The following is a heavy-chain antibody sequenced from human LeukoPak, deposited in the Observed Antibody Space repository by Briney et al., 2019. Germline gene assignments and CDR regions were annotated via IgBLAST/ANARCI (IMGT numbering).Heavy chain of an antibody. V-gene: IGHV1-69*13. Sequence: SVKVSCKASGGTFSSYAISWVRQAPGQGLEWMGGIIPILGTANYAQKFQGRVTITADESTSTAYMELSSLRSEDTAVYYCARAAGGRQLVFWFDPWGQGTLVTVSS. CDR2: IIPILGTA. D-gene: IGHD6-13*01. CDR3: ARAAGGRQLVFWFDP. CDR1: GGTFSSYA. J-gene: IGHJ5*02.